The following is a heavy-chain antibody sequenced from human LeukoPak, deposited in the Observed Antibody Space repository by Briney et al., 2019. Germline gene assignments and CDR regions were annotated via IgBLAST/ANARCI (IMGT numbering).Heavy chain of an antibody. CDR2: IWYDGSNK. V-gene: IGHV3-33*01. CDR1: GFTFSSYG. CDR3: ARGGREYDILTGYSHEYYFDY. D-gene: IGHD3-9*01. J-gene: IGHJ4*02. Sequence: GGSLRLSCAASGFTFSSYGMHWVRQAPGKGLEWVAVIWYDGSNKYYADSVKGRFTISRDNSKNTLYLQMNSLRAEDTAVYYCARGGREYDILTGYSHEYYFDYWGQGTLVTVSS.